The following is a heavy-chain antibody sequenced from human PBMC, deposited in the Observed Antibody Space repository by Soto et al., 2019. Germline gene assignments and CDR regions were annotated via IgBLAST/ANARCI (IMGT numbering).Heavy chain of an antibody. CDR3: VRQKMSSKTVGY. CDR2: IYYSGST. CDR1: GGSFSSSSYY. J-gene: IGHJ4*02. V-gene: IGHV4-39*01. Sequence: PLETLSLTCNVSGGSFSSSSYYWGWIRQPPSKGLEWIASIYYSGSTYYNSSLKSRVTISLDTSKNQFSLQLTSVTAADTAAYYCVRQKMSSKTVGYWGQGTLVTVSS. D-gene: IGHD1-1*01.